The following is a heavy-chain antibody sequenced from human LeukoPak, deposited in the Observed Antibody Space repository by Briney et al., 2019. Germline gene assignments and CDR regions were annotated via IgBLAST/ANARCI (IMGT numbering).Heavy chain of an antibody. Sequence: SETLSLTCTVSGYSISSGHYWGWIRQPPGKGLEWIGSMYHSGSTYYNPPLKSRVTISEDTSKNQFSLKLNSVTAADTAVYYCAKSNGYGLIDIWGQGTMVTVSS. CDR1: GYSISSGHY. CDR3: AKSNGYGLIDI. J-gene: IGHJ3*02. V-gene: IGHV4-38-2*02. CDR2: MYHSGST. D-gene: IGHD3-22*01.